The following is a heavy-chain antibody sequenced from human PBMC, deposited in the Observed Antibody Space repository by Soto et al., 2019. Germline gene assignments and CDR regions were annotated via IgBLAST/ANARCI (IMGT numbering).Heavy chain of an antibody. D-gene: IGHD2-21*01. CDR2: INPNGGST. CDR3: ARSRLQGDF. CDR1: GYNFIHYY. J-gene: IGHJ4*02. V-gene: IGHV1-46*01. Sequence: QVQLVQSGAEVKKPGASVKVSCKASGYNFIHYYIHWVRQAPGQGLEWMAIINPNGGSTNYAQKFRGRVTVTSDTSTTTVSMQLNSLGSADTAVYFCARSRLQGDFWGQGTLVTVSS.